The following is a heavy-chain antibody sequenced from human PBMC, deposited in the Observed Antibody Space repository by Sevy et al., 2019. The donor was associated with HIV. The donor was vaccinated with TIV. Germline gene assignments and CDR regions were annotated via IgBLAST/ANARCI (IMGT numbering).Heavy chain of an antibody. D-gene: IGHD3-3*01. CDR1: GFTLSTTW. CDR2: INQDGGAK. CDR3: TTSFGVIAGDDFDY. Sequence: GGSLRLSCAASGFTLSTTWMTWVRQAPGKGLEWVANINQDGGAKYYVDSVKGRFTISRDNTKNSLYLQMRSLRVEDTALYYCTTSFGVIAGDDFDYWGQGTLVTVSS. J-gene: IGHJ4*01. V-gene: IGHV3-7*01.